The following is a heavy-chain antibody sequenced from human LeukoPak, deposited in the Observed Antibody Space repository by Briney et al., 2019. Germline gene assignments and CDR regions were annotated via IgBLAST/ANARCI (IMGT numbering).Heavy chain of an antibody. Sequence: GGSLRLSCAASGFTFDDYAMHWVRQAPGKGLEWVSGISWNSGSIGYADSVKGRFTISRDNAKNSLYLQMNSLRAEDTALYYCAKDIGDFWGQGMDVWGQGTLVTVSS. D-gene: IGHD3-3*01. J-gene: IGHJ4*02. CDR3: AKDIGDFWGQGMDV. CDR2: ISWNSGSI. CDR1: GFTFDDYA. V-gene: IGHV3-9*01.